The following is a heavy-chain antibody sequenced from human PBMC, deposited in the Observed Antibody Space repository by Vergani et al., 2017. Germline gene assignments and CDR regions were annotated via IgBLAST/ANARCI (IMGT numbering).Heavy chain of an antibody. V-gene: IGHV4-34*01. CDR3: TRGYFSYYYGSGSYYKNPGAFDV. Sequence: QVQLQQWGAGLLKPSETLSLTCAVYGGSFSGYYWSWIRQPPGKGLEWIGEINHSGSTNYNPSLKSRVTISVDTSKNQFSLKLSSVAAADTAVYYCTRGYFSYYYGSGSYYKNPGAFDVWGQGTMVTVSS. D-gene: IGHD3-10*01. CDR2: INHSGST. CDR1: GGSFSGYY. J-gene: IGHJ3*01.